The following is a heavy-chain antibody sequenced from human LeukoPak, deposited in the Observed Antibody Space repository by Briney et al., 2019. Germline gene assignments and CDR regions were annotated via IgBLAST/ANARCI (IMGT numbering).Heavy chain of an antibody. V-gene: IGHV3-30*18. CDR2: ISCDGSNK. J-gene: IGHJ4*02. CDR3: AKGDKAVAVD. Sequence: GGSLRLSCAASGFTFSSYGMHWVRQAPGKGLEWVAVISCDGSNKYYADSVKGRFTISRDNSKNTLYLQMNSLRAEDTAVYYCAKGDKAVAVDRGQGTLVTVSS. CDR1: GFTFSSYG. D-gene: IGHD6-19*01.